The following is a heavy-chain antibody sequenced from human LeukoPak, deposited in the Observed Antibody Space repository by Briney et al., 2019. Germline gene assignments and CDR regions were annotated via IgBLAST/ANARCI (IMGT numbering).Heavy chain of an antibody. CDR1: GGSISSYY. Sequence: SETLSLTCTVSGGSISSYYWSWIRQPPGKGLEWIGSIYHSGSTYYNPSLKSRVTISVDTSKNQFSLKLSSVTAADTAVYYCARGALRYFDWLLSDFDYWGQGTLVTVSS. V-gene: IGHV4-38-2*02. J-gene: IGHJ4*02. D-gene: IGHD3-9*01. CDR2: IYHSGST. CDR3: ARGALRYFDWLLSDFDY.